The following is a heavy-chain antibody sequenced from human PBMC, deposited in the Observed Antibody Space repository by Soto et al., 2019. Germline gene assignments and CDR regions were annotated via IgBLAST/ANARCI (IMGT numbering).Heavy chain of an antibody. J-gene: IGHJ4*02. CDR2: IVVASGYP. Sequence: LVQSGTEVKKPGTSVKVSCKTSGFTFGSSAVQWVRQVRGQRLEWIGWIVVASGYPNVAQKFQDRVSLTRDLSTNTAFLELSSLTSEDSAMYYCAADVIGVAGDFDHWGQGTLVSVSS. CDR3: AADVIGVAGDFDH. D-gene: IGHD6-19*01. CDR1: GFTFGSSA. V-gene: IGHV1-58*01.